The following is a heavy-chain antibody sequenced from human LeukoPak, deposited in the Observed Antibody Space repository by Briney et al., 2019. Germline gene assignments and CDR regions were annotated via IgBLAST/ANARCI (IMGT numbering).Heavy chain of an antibody. J-gene: IGHJ6*03. CDR1: GGSFSGYY. Sequence: SETLSPTCAVYGGSFSGYYWSWIRQPPGKGLEWIGEINHSGSTNYNPSLKSRVTISVDTSKNQFSLKLSSVTAADTAVYYCASERVYGSGSYYRYYYMDVWGKGTTVTVSS. V-gene: IGHV4-34*01. D-gene: IGHD3-10*01. CDR2: INHSGST. CDR3: ASERVYGSGSYYRYYYMDV.